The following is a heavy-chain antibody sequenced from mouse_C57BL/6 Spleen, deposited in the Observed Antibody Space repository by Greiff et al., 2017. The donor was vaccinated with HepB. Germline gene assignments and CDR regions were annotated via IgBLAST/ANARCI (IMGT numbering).Heavy chain of an antibody. CDR3: ARGGYYYFDY. Sequence: VQLQQPGAELVMPGASVKLSCKASGYTFTSYWMHWVKQRPGQGLEWIGEIDPSDSYTNYNQKFKGKSTLTVDKSSSTAYMQLSSLTSEDSAVYYCARGGYYYFDYWGQGTTLTVPS. CDR2: IDPSDSYT. J-gene: IGHJ2*01. CDR1: GYTFTSYW. V-gene: IGHV1-69*01. D-gene: IGHD2-3*01.